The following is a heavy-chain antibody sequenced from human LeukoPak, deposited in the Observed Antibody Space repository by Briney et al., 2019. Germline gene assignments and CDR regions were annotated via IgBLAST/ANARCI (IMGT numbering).Heavy chain of an antibody. Sequence: GGSLRLSCAASGFTFSTYAMHWVRQAPGKGLEWVAVISYDGRNEFYADSVKGRFTISRDNSKNTLYLQMNRLRVEDTAVYYCARVRVGDYLRYAFDIWGQGTMVTVSS. D-gene: IGHD4-17*01. CDR3: ARVRVGDYLRYAFDI. CDR1: GFTFSTYA. CDR2: ISYDGRNE. V-gene: IGHV3-30*04. J-gene: IGHJ3*02.